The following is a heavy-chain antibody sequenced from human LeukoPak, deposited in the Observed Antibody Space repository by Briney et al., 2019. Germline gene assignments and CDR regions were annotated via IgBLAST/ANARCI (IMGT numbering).Heavy chain of an antibody. D-gene: IGHD1-26*01. CDR2: TYYRSKWYN. V-gene: IGHV6-1*01. CDR3: ARGWGQWELDAFDI. J-gene: IGHJ3*02. Sequence: SQTLSLTCAISGDSVSSNSAAWNWIRQSPSRGLEWLGRTYYRSKWYNDYAVAVKSRITINPDTSKNQFSLQLNSVTPEDTTVYYCARGWGQWELDAFDIWGQGTMVTVSS. CDR1: GDSVSSNSAA.